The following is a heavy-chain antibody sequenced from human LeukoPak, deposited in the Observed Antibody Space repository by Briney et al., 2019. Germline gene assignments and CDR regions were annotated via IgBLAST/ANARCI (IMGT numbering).Heavy chain of an antibody. J-gene: IGHJ3*02. V-gene: IGHV3-66*01. D-gene: IGHD1-26*01. Sequence: PGGSLRLSCAASGFTVSSYYMTWVRQAPGKGLEWVSVMYSGGSTYYADSVKGRVAISRDNSQNTVFLQMNSVRVEDTAVYYCARDDLGATSAFDIWGQGTMVTVSS. CDR2: MYSGGST. CDR3: ARDDLGATSAFDI. CDR1: GFTVSSYY.